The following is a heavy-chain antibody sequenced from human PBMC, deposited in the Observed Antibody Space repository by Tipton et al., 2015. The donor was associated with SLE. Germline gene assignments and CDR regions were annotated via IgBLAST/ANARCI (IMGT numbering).Heavy chain of an antibody. CDR3: AREVYSGSYYYYYGMDV. CDR2: ISYDGSNK. Sequence: SLRLSCAASGFTFSSYAMHWVRQAPGKGLEWVAVISYDGSNKYYADSVKGRFTISRDNSKNTLYLQMNSLRAEDTAVYYCAREVYSGSYYYYYGMDVWGQGTTVTISS. V-gene: IGHV3-30*04. CDR1: GFTFSSYA. J-gene: IGHJ6*02. D-gene: IGHD3-10*01.